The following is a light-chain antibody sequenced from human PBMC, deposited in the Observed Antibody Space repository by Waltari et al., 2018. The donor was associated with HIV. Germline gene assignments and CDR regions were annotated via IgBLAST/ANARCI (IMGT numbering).Light chain of an antibody. CDR2: RNN. V-gene: IGLV1-47*01. Sequence: QSVLTQPPSASGTPGQRVTISCSGSTSNIGSYYVYWYQQLPGTAPKLLIYRNNQRPSGVPDRFSGSKSGTSASLAINGLRSEDEADYYCAAWDDSLSVVFGGGTKLTVL. CDR3: AAWDDSLSVV. CDR1: TSNIGSYY. J-gene: IGLJ2*01.